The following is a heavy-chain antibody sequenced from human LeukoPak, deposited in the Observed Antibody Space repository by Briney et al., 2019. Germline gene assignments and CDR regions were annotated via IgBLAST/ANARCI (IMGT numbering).Heavy chain of an antibody. D-gene: IGHD2-15*01. CDR1: GYSLTELS. V-gene: IGHV1-24*01. CDR2: FAPEDGKT. Sequence: GASVKVSCRVSGYSLTELSMSWVRQAPGKGLEWMGGFAPEDGKTIYAQKLQGRVTMTTDTSTSTAYMELRSLRSDDTAVYYCARAGVAARRTFDPWGQGTLVTVSS. CDR3: ARAGVAARRTFDP. J-gene: IGHJ5*02.